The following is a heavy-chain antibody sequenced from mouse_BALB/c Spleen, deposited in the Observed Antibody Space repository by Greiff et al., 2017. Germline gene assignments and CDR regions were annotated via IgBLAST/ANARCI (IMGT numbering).Heavy chain of an antibody. CDR2: INSNGGST. V-gene: IGHV5-6-3*01. D-gene: IGHD1-1*01. CDR3: ARDFGSPYAMDY. CDR1: GFTFSSYG. Sequence: EVQLVESGGGLVQPGGSLKLSCAASGFTFSSYGMSWVRQTPDKRLELVATINSNGGSTYYPDSVKGRFTISRDNAKNTLYLQMSSLKSEDTAMYYCARDFGSPYAMDYWGQGTSVTVSS. J-gene: IGHJ4*01.